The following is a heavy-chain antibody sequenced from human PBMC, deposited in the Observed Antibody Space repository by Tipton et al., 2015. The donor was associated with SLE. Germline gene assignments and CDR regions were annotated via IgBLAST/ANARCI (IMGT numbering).Heavy chain of an antibody. Sequence: TLSLTCTVSGGSISSYYWSWIRQPPGKGLEWIGSIYYSGSTYYNPSLKSRVTISVDTSKNQFSLKLSSVTAADTAVYYCARRRGYCSGGSCPYYFDYWGQGTLVTVSS. D-gene: IGHD2-15*01. J-gene: IGHJ4*02. CDR3: ARRRGYCSGGSCPYYFDY. V-gene: IGHV4-39*07. CDR2: IYYSGST. CDR1: GGSISSYY.